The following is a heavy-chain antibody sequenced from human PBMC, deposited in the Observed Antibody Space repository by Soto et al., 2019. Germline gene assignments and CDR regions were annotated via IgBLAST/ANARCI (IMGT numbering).Heavy chain of an antibody. Sequence: SVKVSCKASGGTFNSYAISWVRQAPGQGLEWMGGIIPMFGTANYAQKFKGRVTITADESTSTGYMELSSLRSEDTAVYYCARGWSYDILTAYSYWGQGTLVTASS. CDR3: ARGWSYDILTAYSY. CDR2: IIPMFGTA. J-gene: IGHJ4*02. V-gene: IGHV1-69*13. CDR1: GGTFNSYA. D-gene: IGHD3-9*01.